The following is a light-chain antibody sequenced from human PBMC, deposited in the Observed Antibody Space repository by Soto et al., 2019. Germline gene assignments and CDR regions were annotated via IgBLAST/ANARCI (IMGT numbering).Light chain of an antibody. Sequence: DIQMTQSPSTLSASVGDRVTITCRASQSINSWLAWYQQKPGKAPKLLIYDASSLESGVPSRFSGSGSGTEFTLSISSLQPDDFATYYCQQYNSPPWTFGQGTKWIS. V-gene: IGKV1-5*01. J-gene: IGKJ1*01. CDR3: QQYNSPPWT. CDR2: DAS. CDR1: QSINSW.